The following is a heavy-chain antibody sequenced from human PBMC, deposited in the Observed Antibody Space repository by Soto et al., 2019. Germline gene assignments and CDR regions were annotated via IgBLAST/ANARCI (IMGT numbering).Heavy chain of an antibody. Sequence: ASVKVSCKASGYTFTSYLIHWVRQAPGQGLEWMGIINPSGGSANYARKFQGRVTMTRDTSTSTVYMELSSLRSEDTAVYYCARVLGGATPFFVYWGQGTLVTVS. CDR3: ARVLGGATPFFVY. D-gene: IGHD1-26*01. J-gene: IGHJ4*02. CDR1: GYTFTSYL. V-gene: IGHV1-46*01. CDR2: INPSGGSA.